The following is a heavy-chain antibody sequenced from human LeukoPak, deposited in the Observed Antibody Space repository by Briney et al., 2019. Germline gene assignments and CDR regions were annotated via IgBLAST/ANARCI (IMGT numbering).Heavy chain of an antibody. V-gene: IGHV1-18*01. CDR1: GYTFTSYG. D-gene: IGHD3-16*01. J-gene: IGHJ6*03. Sequence: ASVKVSCKTSGYTFTSYGISWVRQAPGQGLEWMGWISGYNGNTNYAQKIQGRVTMTTDTSTSTVYMELRSLRSDDTALYYCARDIGCFVRSYYMDVWGKGTTVTVSS. CDR2: ISGYNGNT. CDR3: ARDIGCFVRSYYMDV.